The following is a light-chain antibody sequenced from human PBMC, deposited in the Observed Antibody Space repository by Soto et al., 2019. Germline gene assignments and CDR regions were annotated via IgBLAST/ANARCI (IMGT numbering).Light chain of an antibody. V-gene: IGKV4-1*01. Sequence: DIVMTPSPDSLAVSLGERATIKCKSSQRILHSSNKQTYLAWYRQKPGQPPELLIYLASTRESGVPDRFSGSGSGTDVTHTVSSLQAENVAVYYWHQYYAAPRTFGQGTKVEIK. CDR2: LAS. CDR1: QRILHSSNKQTY. J-gene: IGKJ1*01. CDR3: HQYYAAPRT.